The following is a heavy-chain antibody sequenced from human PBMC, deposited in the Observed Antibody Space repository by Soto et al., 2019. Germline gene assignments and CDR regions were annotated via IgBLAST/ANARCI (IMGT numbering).Heavy chain of an antibody. D-gene: IGHD5-12*01. CDR1: GFTFSSYS. V-gene: IGHV3-48*02. CDR2: ISSSSSTI. CDR3: ASRWLPIYYYGMDV. J-gene: IGHJ6*02. Sequence: PGGSLRLSCAASGFTFSSYSMNWVRQAPGKGLEWVSYISSSSSTIYYADSVKGRFTISRDNAKNSLYLQMNSLRDEDTAVYYCASRWLPIYYYGMDVWGQGTTVTVSS.